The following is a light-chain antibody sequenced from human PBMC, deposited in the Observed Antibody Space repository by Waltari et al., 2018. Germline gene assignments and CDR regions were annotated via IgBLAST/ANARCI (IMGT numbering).Light chain of an antibody. CDR1: SGSIDSNY. J-gene: IGLJ1*01. CDR3: QSYGGSHRGV. V-gene: IGLV6-57*01. CDR2: EYN. Sequence: NFMLTQPHSVSESPGKTVTISCTRNSGSIDSNYVQWFQQRPGSSPTTVIYEYNKRPSGVPARFSGSIDSSSNSAFLSSSGLKTEDEADYYGQSYGGSHRGVFGTGTKVTVL.